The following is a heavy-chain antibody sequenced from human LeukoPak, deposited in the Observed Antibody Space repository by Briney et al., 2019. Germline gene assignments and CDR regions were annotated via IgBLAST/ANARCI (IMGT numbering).Heavy chain of an antibody. J-gene: IGHJ4*02. V-gene: IGHV3-48*02. D-gene: IGHD1-26*01. CDR1: QFTFSGYS. CDR3: ARERSWYFDY. Sequence: GGSLRLSCAASQFTFSGYSMIWVRQAPGKGLEWVSYISSSSSTMYYADSVKGRFTISRDNAKNSLYLQMNSLRDEDTAVYYCARERSWYFDYWGQGTLVTVSS. CDR2: ISSSSSTM.